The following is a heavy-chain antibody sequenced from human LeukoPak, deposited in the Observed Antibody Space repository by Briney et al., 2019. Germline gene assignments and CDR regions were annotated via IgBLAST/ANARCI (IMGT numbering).Heavy chain of an antibody. D-gene: IGHD6-13*01. CDR2: ISGSGGST. V-gene: IGHV3-23*01. Sequence: GGSLRLSCAASGFTFSSYAMSWVRQAPGKGLEWVSAISGSGGSTYYADSVKGRLTISRDNSKNTLYLQMNSLRAEDTAVYYCAKTPSSSWFLIYYFDYWGQGTLVTVSS. CDR1: GFTFSSYA. CDR3: AKTPSSSWFLIYYFDY. J-gene: IGHJ4*02.